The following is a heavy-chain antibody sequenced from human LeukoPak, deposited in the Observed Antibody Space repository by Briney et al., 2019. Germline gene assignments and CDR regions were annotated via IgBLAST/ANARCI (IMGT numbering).Heavy chain of an antibody. V-gene: IGHV1-69*06. CDR2: IIPIFGTA. Sequence: GSSVKVSCKASGGTFSSYAISWARQAPGQGLEWMGGIIPIFGTANYAQKFQGRVTITADKSTSTAYMELSSLRSEDTAVYYCARLEDYGGGAPFDYWGQGTLVTVSS. J-gene: IGHJ4*02. CDR1: GGTFSSYA. CDR3: ARLEDYGGGAPFDY. D-gene: IGHD4-23*01.